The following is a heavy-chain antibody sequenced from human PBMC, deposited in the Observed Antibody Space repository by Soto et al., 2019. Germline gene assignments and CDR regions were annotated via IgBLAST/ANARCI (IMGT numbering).Heavy chain of an antibody. CDR1: GFTFSSYG. D-gene: IGHD3-3*01. CDR2: ISYDGSNK. J-gene: IGHJ1*01. Sequence: QVQLVESGGGVVQPGRSLRLSCAASGFTFSSYGMHWVRQAPGKGLEWVAVISYDGSNKYYADSVKGRFTISRDNSKNTLYLQMNSLRAEATAVYYCAKGSVRGYDFLRAEYFQHCGQGTLVTVSS. V-gene: IGHV3-30*18. CDR3: AKGSVRGYDFLRAEYFQH.